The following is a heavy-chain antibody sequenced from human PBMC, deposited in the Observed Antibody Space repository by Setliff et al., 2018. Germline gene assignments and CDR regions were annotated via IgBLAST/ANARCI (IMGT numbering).Heavy chain of an antibody. D-gene: IGHD3-10*01. CDR1: GYSFTDYW. CDR3: VRAGSGIGGDLDY. J-gene: IGHJ4*02. CDR2: IYPSNSNI. V-gene: IGHV5-51*01. Sequence: PGESLKISCKASGYSFTDYWIAWVRQMPGKGLEWMGIIYPSNSNIKYSPSFEAQITFSVDKSITTAYLQWSSLKASDTAIYYCVRAGSGIGGDLDYWGQGTLVTVSS.